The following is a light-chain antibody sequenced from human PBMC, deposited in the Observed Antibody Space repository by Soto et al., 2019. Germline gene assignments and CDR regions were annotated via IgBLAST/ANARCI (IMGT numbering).Light chain of an antibody. CDR3: QQYNNWPRT. CDR1: QSVSSF. CDR2: DAS. J-gene: IGKJ1*01. V-gene: IGKV3-15*01. Sequence: EIVLTQSPAILSLSPGERANLSCRASQSVSSFLAWYQQRPGQAPRLLIYDASNRATGIPARFSGSGSGTEFTLTISSLQSEDFAVYYCQQYNNWPRTFGQGTKVEIK.